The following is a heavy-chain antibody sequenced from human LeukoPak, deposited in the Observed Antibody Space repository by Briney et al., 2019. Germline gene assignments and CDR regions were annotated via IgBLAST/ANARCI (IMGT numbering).Heavy chain of an antibody. V-gene: IGHV4-34*01. CDR1: GGSFSGYY. CDR2: INHSGST. J-gene: IGHJ4*02. D-gene: IGHD6-13*01. Sequence: PSETLSLTCAVYGGSFSGYYWSWIRQPPGKGLEWIREINHSGSTNYNPSLKSRVTISVDTSKNQFSLKLSSVTAADTAVYYCARGWQHHFWGQGTLVTVSS. CDR3: ARGWQHHF.